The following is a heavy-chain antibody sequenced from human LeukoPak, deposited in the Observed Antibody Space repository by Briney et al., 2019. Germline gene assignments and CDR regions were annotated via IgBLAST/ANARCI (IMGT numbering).Heavy chain of an antibody. J-gene: IGHJ3*02. Sequence: SETLSLTCTVSGGSISSYYWSWIRQPAGKGLEWIGRIYTSGSTNYNPSLKSRVTMSVDTSKNQFSLKLSSVTAADTAVYYCARDSSYDFWSGYRRADAFDIWGQGTMVTVSS. CDR1: GGSISSYY. V-gene: IGHV4-4*07. D-gene: IGHD3-3*01. CDR2: IYTSGST. CDR3: ARDSSYDFWSGYRRADAFDI.